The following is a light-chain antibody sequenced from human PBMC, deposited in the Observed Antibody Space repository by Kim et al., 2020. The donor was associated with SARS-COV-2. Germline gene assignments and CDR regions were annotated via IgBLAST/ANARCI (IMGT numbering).Light chain of an antibody. Sequence: QTGTGTCTGNSQNGGNKGAAWLQQHQGHPPKLLSYRNNNRPSGISERLSASRSGNTASLTITGLQPEDEADYYCSAWDSSLSAWVFGGGTQLTVL. V-gene: IGLV10-54*01. CDR2: RNN. J-gene: IGLJ3*02. CDR1: SQNGGNKG. CDR3: SAWDSSLSAWV.